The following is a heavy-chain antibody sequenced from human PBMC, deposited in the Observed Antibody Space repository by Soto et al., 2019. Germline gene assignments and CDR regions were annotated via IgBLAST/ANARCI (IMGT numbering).Heavy chain of an antibody. D-gene: IGHD3-16*02. CDR3: ARGQSDYVWGSYRCDY. CDR1: GGSFSGYY. V-gene: IGHV4-34*01. Sequence: SETLSLTCAVYGGSFSGYYWSWIRQPPGKGLEWIGEINHSGSTNYNPSLKSRVTISVDTSKNQFSLKLSSVTAADTAVYYCARGQSDYVWGSYRCDYWGQGTLVTVS. J-gene: IGHJ4*02. CDR2: INHSGST.